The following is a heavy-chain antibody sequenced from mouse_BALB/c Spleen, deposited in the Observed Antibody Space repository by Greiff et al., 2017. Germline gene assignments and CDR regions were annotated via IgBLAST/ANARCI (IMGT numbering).Heavy chain of an antibody. CDR3: NACNDYGSSRYWYFDV. J-gene: IGHJ1*01. CDR1: GFNIKDYY. D-gene: IGHD1-1*01. V-gene: IGHV14-4*02. CDR2: IDPENGDT. Sequence: VQLQQSGAELVRSGASVKLSCTASGFNIKDYYMHWVKQRPEQGLEWIGWIDPENGDTEYAPKFQGKATMTADTSSNTAYLQLSSLTSEDTAVYDCNACNDYGSSRYWYFDVWGAGTTVTVSS.